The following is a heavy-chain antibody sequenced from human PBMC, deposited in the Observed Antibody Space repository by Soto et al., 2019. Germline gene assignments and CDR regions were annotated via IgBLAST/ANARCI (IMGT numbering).Heavy chain of an antibody. CDR3: AKGLAVYYYYGMDV. J-gene: IGHJ6*02. D-gene: IGHD3-3*02. Sequence: EVQLVESGGGLVQPGRSLRLSCAASGFTFDDYAMHWVRQAPGKGLEWVSGISWNSGSIGYADSVKGRFTISRDNAKNSLYLQMNSLRAEDTALYYCAKGLAVYYYYGMDVWGQGTTVTVSS. CDR2: ISWNSGSI. CDR1: GFTFDDYA. V-gene: IGHV3-9*01.